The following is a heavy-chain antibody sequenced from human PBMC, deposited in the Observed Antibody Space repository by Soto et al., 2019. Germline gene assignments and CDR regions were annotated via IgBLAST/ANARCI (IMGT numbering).Heavy chain of an antibody. Sequence: GASVKVSCKASGYTFTSYAMHWVRQAPGQRLEWMGWINAGNGNTKYSQKFQGRVTITRDTSASTAYMELSSLRSEDTAVYYCARDLRRSVDYWGQGTLVTVSS. CDR3: ARDLRRSVDY. J-gene: IGHJ4*02. CDR1: GYTFTSYA. V-gene: IGHV1-3*01. D-gene: IGHD6-19*01. CDR2: INAGNGNT.